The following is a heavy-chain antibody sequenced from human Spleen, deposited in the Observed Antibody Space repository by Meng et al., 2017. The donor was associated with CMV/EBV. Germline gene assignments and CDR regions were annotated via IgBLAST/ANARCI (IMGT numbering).Heavy chain of an antibody. D-gene: IGHD6-19*01. CDR3: AICSATAGWYSGSSWFDP. CDR2: VYFNGDT. J-gene: IGHJ5*02. CDR1: VSSGAYY. Sequence: VSSGAYYWSWIRQPPGKGLEWIGYVYFNGDTNYNPSLKSRLTISVDTSENQFSLRLRSVIAADTAVYYCAICSATAGWYSGSSWFDPWGQGTLVTVSS. V-gene: IGHV4-61*08.